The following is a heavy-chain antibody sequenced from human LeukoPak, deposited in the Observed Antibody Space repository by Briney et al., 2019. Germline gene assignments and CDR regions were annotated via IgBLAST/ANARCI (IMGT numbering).Heavy chain of an antibody. V-gene: IGHV3-7*01. D-gene: IGHD3-9*01. CDR1: GFTFSSYW. CDR3: ARERVVRPSLGSYDILTGPTIWYYYYYMDV. J-gene: IGHJ6*03. CDR2: IKQDGSEK. Sequence: PGGSLRLSCAASGFTFSSYWMSWVRQAPGKGLEWVANIKQDGSEKYYVDSVKGRFTISRDNAKNSLYLQMNSLRAEDTAVYYCARERVVRPSLGSYDILTGPTIWYYYYYMDVWGKGTTVTISS.